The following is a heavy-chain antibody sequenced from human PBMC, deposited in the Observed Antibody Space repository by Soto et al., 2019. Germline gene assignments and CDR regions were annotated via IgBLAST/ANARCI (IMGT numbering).Heavy chain of an antibody. CDR3: AKEAGDH. D-gene: IGHD3-10*01. J-gene: IGHJ4*02. V-gene: IGHV1-69*01. CDR2: IIPMFDIK. CDR1: GGNFNTYA. Sequence: QLQLVQSGAEVKERGSSVKISCKTSGGNFNTYALTWVRQAPGQGLEWIGGIIPMFDIKNVAQRFQGRVTLNAYDSMTTAYMEMTSLRSDDTAVYYCAKEAGDHWGQGTLVTVSS.